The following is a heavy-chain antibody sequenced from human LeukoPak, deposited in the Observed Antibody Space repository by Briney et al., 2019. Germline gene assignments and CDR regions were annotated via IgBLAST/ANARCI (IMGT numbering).Heavy chain of an antibody. J-gene: IGHJ4*02. Sequence: SETLSLTCTVSGGSISSYYWSWIRQPPGKGLEWSGYIYYSGSTNYNPSLKSRVSISVDRSKNQFSLKLSSVTAADTAVYYCARAPGSSGSLQSDYWGQGTLVTVSS. CDR2: IYYSGST. CDR3: ARAPGSSGSLQSDY. D-gene: IGHD3-22*01. CDR1: GGSISSYY. V-gene: IGHV4-59*01.